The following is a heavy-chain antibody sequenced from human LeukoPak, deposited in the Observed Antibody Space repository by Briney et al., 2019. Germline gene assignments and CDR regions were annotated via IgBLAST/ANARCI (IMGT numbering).Heavy chain of an antibody. CDR3: AREWQGGIAAAGTRIEGDY. D-gene: IGHD6-13*01. CDR2: IKQDGSEK. CDR1: GFTFSPYW. V-gene: IGHV3-7*01. Sequence: GGSLKLSCVGSGFTFSPYWMSWVRQAPGKGLEWVANIKQDGSEKNYVDSVKGRFTISRDNAENSLFLQMDSLRVEDTAVYYCAREWQGGIAAAGTRIEGDYWGQGTLVAVSS. J-gene: IGHJ4*02.